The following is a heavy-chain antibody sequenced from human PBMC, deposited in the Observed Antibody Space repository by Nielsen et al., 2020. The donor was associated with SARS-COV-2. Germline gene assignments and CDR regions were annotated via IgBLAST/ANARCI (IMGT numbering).Heavy chain of an antibody. CDR1: GFTFSSYG. D-gene: IGHD6-13*01. J-gene: IGHJ6*03. CDR3: ARMGQQLALYYYYYYYMDV. CDR2: IWYDGSNK. V-gene: IGHV3-33*01. Sequence: GESLKISCAASGFTFSSYGMHWVRQAPGKGLEWVAVIWYDGSNKYYADSVKGRFTISRDNSKNTLYLQMNSLRAEDTAVYYCARMGQQLALYYYYYYYMDVWGKGTTVTVSS.